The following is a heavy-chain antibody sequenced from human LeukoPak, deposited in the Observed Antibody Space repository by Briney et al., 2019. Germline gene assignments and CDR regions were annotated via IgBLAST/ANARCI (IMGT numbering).Heavy chain of an antibody. D-gene: IGHD6-6*01. CDR3: AKAARIRRMNDY. V-gene: IGHV3-30-3*01. Sequence: GRSLRLSCAASGFTFSSYAMHWVRQAPGKGLEWVAVISYDGSNKYYADSVKGRFTISRDNSKNTLYLQMNSLRAEDTAVYYCAKAARIRRMNDYWGQGTLVTVSS. CDR2: ISYDGSNK. J-gene: IGHJ4*02. CDR1: GFTFSSYA.